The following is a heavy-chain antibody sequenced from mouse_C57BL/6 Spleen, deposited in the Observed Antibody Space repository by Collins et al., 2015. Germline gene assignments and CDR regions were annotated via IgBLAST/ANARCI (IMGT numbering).Heavy chain of an antibody. CDR2: INSNGGST. J-gene: IGHJ1*01. Sequence: EVQLVESGGGLVQPGGSLKLSCAASGFTFSSYGMSWVRQTPDKRLELVATINSNGGSTYYPDSVKGRFTISRDNARNILYLQMSSLRSEDTAMYYCARGYRQKGNWYFDVWGAGTTVTVSS. CDR1: GFTFSSYG. V-gene: IGHV5-6-3*01. D-gene: IGHD2-14*01. CDR3: ARGYRQKGNWYFDV.